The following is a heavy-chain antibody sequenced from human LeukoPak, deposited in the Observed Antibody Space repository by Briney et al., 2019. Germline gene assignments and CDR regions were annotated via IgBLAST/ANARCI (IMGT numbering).Heavy chain of an antibody. Sequence: SETLSLTCTASGGSLSSRSTSYWSWIRQPPGKGLEWIGSMNYGGSSHYNPSLKSRVTISLNTSKKQFSLMLSSVTAADTAVYYCARRGITMVRGVTSYYYYYYMDVWGKGTTVTISS. CDR3: ARRGITMVRGVTSYYYYYYMDV. CDR1: GGSLSSRSTSY. CDR2: MNYGGSS. J-gene: IGHJ6*03. V-gene: IGHV4-39*01. D-gene: IGHD3-10*01.